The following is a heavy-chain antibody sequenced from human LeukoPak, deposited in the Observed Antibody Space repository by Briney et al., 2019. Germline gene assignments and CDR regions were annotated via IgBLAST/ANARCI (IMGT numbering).Heavy chain of an antibody. J-gene: IGHJ6*03. CDR2: IYPGDSDT. CDR1: GYSFTSYW. V-gene: IGHV5-51*03. D-gene: IGHD3-16*01. Sequence: NTGESLKISCKGSGYSFTSYWIGWVRQMPGKGLEWMGIIYPGDSDTIYSPSFQGQVTISADKSISTAYLQWSSLKASDTPMFYCARPGPGGSAYLHYFIDVWGQGTTVTVSS. CDR3: ARPGPGGSAYLHYFIDV.